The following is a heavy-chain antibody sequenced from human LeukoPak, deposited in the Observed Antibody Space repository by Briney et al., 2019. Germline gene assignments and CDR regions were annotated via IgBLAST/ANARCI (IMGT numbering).Heavy chain of an antibody. Sequence: SQTLSLTCAISGDSVSNNRAGWNWIRQSPSRGLEWLGRTYYRSNWYNDYAVSARSRITINPDTSKNQFSLHLNSVTPEDTAVYYCASGAVAGKGWLDSWGQGTLVTVSS. D-gene: IGHD6-19*01. CDR3: ASGAVAGKGWLDS. J-gene: IGHJ4*02. CDR2: TYYRSNWYN. CDR1: GDSVSNNRAG. V-gene: IGHV6-1*01.